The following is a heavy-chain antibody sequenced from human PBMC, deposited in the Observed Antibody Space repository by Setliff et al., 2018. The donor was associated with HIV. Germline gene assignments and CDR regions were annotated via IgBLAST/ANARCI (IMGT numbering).Heavy chain of an antibody. D-gene: IGHD6-13*01. V-gene: IGHV4-59*08. CDR3: ARLCIAAAGTRSIPWYFDL. CDR1: GGSISSHY. J-gene: IGHJ2*01. Sequence: SETLSLICTVSGGSISSHYWSWIRQPPGKGLEWIGFISYSGSPNSNPSLKSRVTISVDTSKNQFSLKLSSVTAADTAVYYCARLCIAAAGTRSIPWYFDLWGRGTLVTVSS. CDR2: ISYSGSP.